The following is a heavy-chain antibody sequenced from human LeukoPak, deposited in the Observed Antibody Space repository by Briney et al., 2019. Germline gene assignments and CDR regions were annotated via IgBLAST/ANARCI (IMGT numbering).Heavy chain of an antibody. D-gene: IGHD3-10*01. CDR2: INPSGGST. Sequence: ASVKVSCKASGYTFTSYYMHWVRQAPGQGLEWMGIINPSGGSTSYAQKFQGRVTMTRDMSTSTVYMELSSLRSEDTAVYYCARADSYANPCYYYMDVWGKGTTVTVSS. CDR1: GYTFTSYY. CDR3: ARADSYANPCYYYMDV. V-gene: IGHV1-46*01. J-gene: IGHJ6*03.